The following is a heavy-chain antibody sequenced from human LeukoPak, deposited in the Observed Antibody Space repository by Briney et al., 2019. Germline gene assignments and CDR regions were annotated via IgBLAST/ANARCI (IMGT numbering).Heavy chain of an antibody. CDR3: ARDLVTVTKGFDI. CDR1: DDSFSSHY. CDR2: ISYIGTT. Sequence: LETLSLTCAVSDDSFSSHYWTWIRQPPGKGLEWIGYISYIGTTNYNPSLKSRVTISIDTSKDQFSLKLSSVTAADTAVYYCARDLVTVTKGFDIWGQGTMVSVSS. D-gene: IGHD4-17*01. J-gene: IGHJ3*02. V-gene: IGHV4-59*11.